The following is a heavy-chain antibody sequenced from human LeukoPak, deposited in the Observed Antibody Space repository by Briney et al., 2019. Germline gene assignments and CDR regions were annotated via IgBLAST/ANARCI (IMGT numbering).Heavy chain of an antibody. V-gene: IGHV1-2*02. J-gene: IGHJ4*02. D-gene: IGHD6-13*01. CDR1: GYTFTGYY. Sequence: ASVKVACKASGYTFTGYYMHCVRQAPGQGLEWMGWINPNSGGTNYAQKFQGRFTMTRDTSISTAYMELRRLRSDDTAVYYCARVLPGIAAAGNWGQGTLVTVSS. CDR3: ARVLPGIAAAGN. CDR2: INPNSGGT.